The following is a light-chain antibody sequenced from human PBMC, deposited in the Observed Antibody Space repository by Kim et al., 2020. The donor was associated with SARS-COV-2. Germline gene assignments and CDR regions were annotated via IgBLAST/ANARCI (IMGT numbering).Light chain of an antibody. J-gene: IGLJ2*01. CDR1: SSNIGAGYD. CDR3: QSYDSSLSGSVV. Sequence: VTISGTGGSSNIGAGYDVRWYQQLPGTAPKLLIYGNSNRPSGVPDRFSGSESGTSASLAITGLQAEDEADYYCQSYDSSLSGSVVFGGGTQLTVL. CDR2: GNS. V-gene: IGLV1-40*01.